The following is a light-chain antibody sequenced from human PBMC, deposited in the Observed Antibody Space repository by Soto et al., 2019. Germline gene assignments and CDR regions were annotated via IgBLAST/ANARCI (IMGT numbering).Light chain of an antibody. Sequence: DIQMTQPPSSLSASVGDTVTITCRASQGIIDYLAWYQQRPGKAPKLLMYAASTLHTGVPSHFSGSGAGTDFTATISNLHPEGFGRYYCQKYVTAPQTFGQGARVEI. CDR3: QKYVTAPQT. V-gene: IGKV1-27*01. CDR2: AAS. CDR1: QGIIDY. J-gene: IGKJ1*01.